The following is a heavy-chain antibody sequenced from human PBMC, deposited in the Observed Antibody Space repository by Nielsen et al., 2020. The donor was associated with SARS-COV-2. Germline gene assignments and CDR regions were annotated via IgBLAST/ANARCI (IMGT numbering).Heavy chain of an antibody. V-gene: IGHV4-4*02. CDR1: GGSVSSNDW. CDR2: VSHSGSI. D-gene: IGHD2-2*01. Sequence: SDTLSLTCAVSGGSVSSNDWWTWVRPSPGKGLEWIGEVSHSGSINYNPSLKSRVTLSMDKSKRQFSLRLTSVSAADTAVYFCARGDLVVVPSPILGLGPFFYYFYLDVWGKGTTVIASS. J-gene: IGHJ6*03. CDR3: ARGDLVVVPSPILGLGPFFYYFYLDV.